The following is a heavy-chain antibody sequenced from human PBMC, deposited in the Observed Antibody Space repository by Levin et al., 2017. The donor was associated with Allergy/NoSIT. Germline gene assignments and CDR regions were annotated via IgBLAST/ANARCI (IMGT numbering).Heavy chain of an antibody. V-gene: IGHV3-23*01. CDR2: ISAGGGNT. Sequence: GESLKISCAASGFTFSTYAMSWVRQAPGKGLEWVSVISAGGGNTNYEESVKGRFTISRDNSKDTLYLQMNSLTAEDTAVYYCAKAGSSWYIEIDHWGQGTLVTVSS. J-gene: IGHJ4*02. CDR1: GFTFSTYA. CDR3: AKAGSSWYIEIDH. D-gene: IGHD6-13*01.